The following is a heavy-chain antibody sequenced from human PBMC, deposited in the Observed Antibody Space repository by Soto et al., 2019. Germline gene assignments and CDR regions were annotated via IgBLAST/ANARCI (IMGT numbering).Heavy chain of an antibody. J-gene: IGHJ4*02. CDR3: TRISGWYELNY. CDR2: IKSKTDGGTT. CDR1: GFTFSNAW. V-gene: IGHV3-15*01. Sequence: SLRLSCAASGFTFSNAWMSWVRQAPGKGLEWVGRIKSKTDGGTTDYAAPVKGRFTISRDDSKNTLYLQMNSLKTEDTAVYYCTRISGWYELNYWGQGTLVTVSS. D-gene: IGHD6-19*01.